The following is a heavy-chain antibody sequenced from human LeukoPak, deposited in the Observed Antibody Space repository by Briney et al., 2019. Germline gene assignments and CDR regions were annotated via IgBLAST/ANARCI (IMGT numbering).Heavy chain of an antibody. J-gene: IGHJ4*02. CDR3: ARMDYGDYTSYYFDY. Sequence: ESGPTLVNPTQTLTLTCTFSGFSLSPSGMCVSWIRQPPGKALEWLARIDWDDDKYYSTSLKTRLTISKDTSNNQVVLTMTNMDAVDTATYYCARMDYGDYTSYYFDYWGQGTLVTVSS. CDR2: IDWDDDK. CDR1: GFSLSPSGMC. D-gene: IGHD4-17*01. V-gene: IGHV2-70*11.